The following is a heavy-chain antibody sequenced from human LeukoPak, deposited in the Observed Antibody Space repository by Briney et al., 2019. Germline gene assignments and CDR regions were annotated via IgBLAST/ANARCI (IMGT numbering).Heavy chain of an antibody. Sequence: SETLSLTCTVSGGSISNYYWSWIRQPPGKGLEWIGYIDYSGTTNYNPSLKSRVTISVDTSKKQISLKLSSVTAADTAVYYCAGRTDSPNSFDCWGQGTLVTVSS. CDR1: GGSISNYY. J-gene: IGHJ4*02. CDR2: IDYSGTT. CDR3: AGRTDSPNSFDC. V-gene: IGHV4-59*08. D-gene: IGHD1-1*01.